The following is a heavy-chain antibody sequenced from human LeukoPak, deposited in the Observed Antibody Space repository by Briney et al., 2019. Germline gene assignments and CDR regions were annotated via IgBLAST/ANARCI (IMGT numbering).Heavy chain of an antibody. CDR1: GFTVSSNY. CDR3: ARDQAGSGHYADY. CDR2: IYSGGST. J-gene: IGHJ4*02. D-gene: IGHD3-10*01. Sequence: PGGSLRLSCAASGFTVSSNYMSWVRQAPGKGLEWVSVIYSGGSTYYADSVKGRFTISRDNSKNTLYPQMNSLRAEDTAVYYCARDQAGSGHYADYWGQGTLVTVSS. V-gene: IGHV3-66*01.